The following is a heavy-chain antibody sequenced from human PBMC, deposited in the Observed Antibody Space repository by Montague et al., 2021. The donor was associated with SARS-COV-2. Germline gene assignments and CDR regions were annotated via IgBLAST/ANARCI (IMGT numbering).Heavy chain of an antibody. CDR2: LHRSGSV. D-gene: IGHD3-10*01. V-gene: IGHV4-39*02. CDR3: VRGAEEAHFAMDV. J-gene: IGHJ6*02. CDR1: GGFISDSYY. Sequence: SETLSLTCIVSGGFISDSYYWAWIRQAPGKGLEWLGSLHRSGSVXSNPSLKSRVSISVDKSKNHFSLRLTSATAAETAVYYCVRGAEEAHFAMDVWGQGTTVTVSS.